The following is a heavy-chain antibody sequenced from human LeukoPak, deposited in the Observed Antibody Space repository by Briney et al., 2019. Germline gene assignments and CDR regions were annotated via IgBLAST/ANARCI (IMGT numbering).Heavy chain of an antibody. CDR1: GGSISSYY. CDR3: ARADYSSTWSHDYYYMDV. D-gene: IGHD6-13*01. CDR2: IYYSGST. Sequence: SETLSLTCTVSGGSISSYYWSWIRQPPGKGLEWIGYIYYSGSTYYNPSLRSRVTISVDTSKNQFSLKLSSVTAADTAVYYCARADYSSTWSHDYYYMDVWGQGTLVTVSS. J-gene: IGHJ6*03. V-gene: IGHV4-59*08.